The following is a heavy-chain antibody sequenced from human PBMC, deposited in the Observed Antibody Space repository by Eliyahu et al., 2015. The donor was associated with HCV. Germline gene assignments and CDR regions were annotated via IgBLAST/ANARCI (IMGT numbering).Heavy chain of an antibody. CDR3: SRDYDFWSGFYGQGLDV. V-gene: IGHV3-49*03. CDR2: VGTRDYGGTA. Sequence: VQLVESGGGLVQPGRSLRLSCKTSGFKFDDYVITWFRQAPGKGLEWIGFVGTRDYGGTANYAASVEGRVTISRDASKGTAFLQLNSLRIGDTGVYFCSRDYDFWSGFYGQGLDVWGQGTTVTVSS. D-gene: IGHD3-3*01. J-gene: IGHJ6*02. CDR1: GFKFDDYV.